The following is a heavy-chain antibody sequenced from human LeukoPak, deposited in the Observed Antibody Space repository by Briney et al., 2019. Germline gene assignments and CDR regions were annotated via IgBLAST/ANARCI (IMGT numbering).Heavy chain of an antibody. CDR2: VSNDGGDK. Sequence: GGSLRLSCAASEFTFSSYAMHWVRQAPGKGLEWVALVSNDGGDKYYADSVKGRFTISRDNAKNTLYLQMNSLRAEDTAVYYCAGSYAGNSPFDYWGQGTLVTVSS. J-gene: IGHJ4*02. D-gene: IGHD4-23*01. CDR3: AGSYAGNSPFDY. CDR1: EFTFSSYA. V-gene: IGHV3-30*03.